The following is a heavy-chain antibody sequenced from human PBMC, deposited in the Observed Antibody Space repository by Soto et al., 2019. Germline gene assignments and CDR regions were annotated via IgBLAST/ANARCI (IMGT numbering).Heavy chain of an antibody. CDR2: INHSGST. CDR3: ARGTVFAP. V-gene: IGHV4-34*01. CDR1: GGSFSGYY. D-gene: IGHD4-4*01. J-gene: IGHJ5*02. Sequence: SETLSLTCAVYGGSFSGYYWSWIRQPPGKGLEWIGEINHSGSTNYNPSLKSRVTISVDTSKNQFSLKLSSVTAADTAVYYCARGTVFAPWGQGTLVTVSS.